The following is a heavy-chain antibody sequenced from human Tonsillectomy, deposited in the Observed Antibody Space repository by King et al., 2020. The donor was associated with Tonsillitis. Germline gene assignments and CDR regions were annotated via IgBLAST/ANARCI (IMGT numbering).Heavy chain of an antibody. J-gene: IGHJ4*02. V-gene: IGHV1-69*09. CDR2: IIPILGIA. CDR3: ARDLEEMATLWNYFDY. Sequence: QLVQSGAEVKKPGSSVKVSCKASGGTFSSYAISWVRQAPGQGLEWMGRIIPILGIANYAQKFQGRVTITADKSTSTAYMELRSLRSEDTAVYYCARDLEEMATLWNYFDYWGQGTLVTVSS. D-gene: IGHD5-24*01. CDR1: GGTFSSYA.